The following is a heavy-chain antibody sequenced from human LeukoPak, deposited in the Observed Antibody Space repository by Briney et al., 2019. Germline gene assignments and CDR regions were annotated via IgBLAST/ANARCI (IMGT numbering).Heavy chain of an antibody. Sequence: GGSLRLSCAASGFTFTNAWMTWVRQAPGKGLEWIGRIKSKADGGTTDYAARVKGRFTISRDDSKNTLYLQMSSLKTEDTAMYYCTTDSSGWYPIFHYWGQGTLVTVSS. CDR1: GFTFTNAW. D-gene: IGHD6-19*01. V-gene: IGHV3-15*01. J-gene: IGHJ4*02. CDR3: TTDSSGWYPIFHY. CDR2: IKSKADGGTT.